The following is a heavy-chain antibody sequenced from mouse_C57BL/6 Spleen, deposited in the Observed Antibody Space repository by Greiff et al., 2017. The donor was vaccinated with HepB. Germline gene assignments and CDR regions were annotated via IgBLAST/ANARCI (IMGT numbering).Heavy chain of an antibody. CDR2: INPNNGGT. CDR3: ARVYYDQYYYAMDY. Sequence: EVQLQQSGPELVKPGASVKISCKASGYTFTDYYMNWVKQSHGKSLEWIGGINPNNGGTSYNQKFKGKATLTVDKSSSTAYMELRSLTSEDSAVYYCARVYYDQYYYAMDYWGQGTSVTVSS. V-gene: IGHV1-26*01. J-gene: IGHJ4*01. CDR1: GYTFTDYY. D-gene: IGHD2-4*01.